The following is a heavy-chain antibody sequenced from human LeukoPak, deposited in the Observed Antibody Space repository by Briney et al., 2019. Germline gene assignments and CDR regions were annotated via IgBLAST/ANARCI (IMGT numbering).Heavy chain of an antibody. CDR3: ARPSDYGDYVSAFDY. J-gene: IGHJ4*02. CDR1: GGSISSSSYY. CDR2: IYYSGST. D-gene: IGHD4-17*01. Sequence: SETLSLTCTVSGGSISSSSYYWGWIRQPPGKGLEWIGSIYYSGSTYYNPSLKSRVTISVDTSKNQFSLKLSSVTAADTAVYYCARPSDYGDYVSAFDYWGQGTLVTVS. V-gene: IGHV4-39*01.